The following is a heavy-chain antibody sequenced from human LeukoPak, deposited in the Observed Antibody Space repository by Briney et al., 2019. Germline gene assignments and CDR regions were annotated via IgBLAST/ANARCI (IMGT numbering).Heavy chain of an antibody. Sequence: PGRSLRLSCAASGFTFSSYAMHWVRQAPGKGLEWVAVISYDGSNKYYADSVKGRFTISRDNSKNTLYLQMNSLRAEDTAVYYCARGGRITIFGVVTVSSYFGYWGQGTLVTVSS. J-gene: IGHJ4*02. CDR2: ISYDGSNK. CDR3: ARGGRITIFGVVTVSSYFGY. CDR1: GFTFSSYA. D-gene: IGHD3-3*01. V-gene: IGHV3-30-3*01.